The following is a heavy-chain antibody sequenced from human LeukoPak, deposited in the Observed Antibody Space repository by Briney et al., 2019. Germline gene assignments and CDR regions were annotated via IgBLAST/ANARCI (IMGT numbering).Heavy chain of an antibody. Sequence: ASVKVSCKASGGTFSSYAISWVRQAPGQGLEWMGWISAYNGNTNYAQKLQGRVTMTTDTSTSTAYMELRSLRSDDTAVYYCARVSRIAAAGLSPPTFDYWGQGTLVTVSS. CDR2: ISAYNGNT. V-gene: IGHV1-18*01. D-gene: IGHD6-13*01. J-gene: IGHJ4*02. CDR3: ARVSRIAAAGLSPPTFDY. CDR1: GGTFSSYA.